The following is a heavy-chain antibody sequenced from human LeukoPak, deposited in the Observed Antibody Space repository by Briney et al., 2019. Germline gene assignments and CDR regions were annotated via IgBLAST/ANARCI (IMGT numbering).Heavy chain of an antibody. CDR1: GFTFSSYS. CDR3: ARDGVVPAAFDY. V-gene: IGHV3-21*01. Sequence: PAGSLRLSCAASGFTFSSYSMNWVRQAPGKGLEWVSSISSSSSYIYYADSVKGRFTISRDNAKNSLYLQMNSLRAEDTAVYYCARDGVVPAAFDYWGQGTLFNVSS. CDR2: ISSSSSYI. D-gene: IGHD2-2*01. J-gene: IGHJ4*01.